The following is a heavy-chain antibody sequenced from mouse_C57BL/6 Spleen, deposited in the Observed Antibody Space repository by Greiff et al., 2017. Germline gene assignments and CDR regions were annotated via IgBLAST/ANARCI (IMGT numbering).Heavy chain of an antibody. J-gene: IGHJ4*01. Sequence: EVKLVESGGGLVKPGGSLKLSCAASGFTFSDYGMHWVRQAPEKGLAWVAYISSGSSTIYYADTVKGRFTISRDNAKNTLFLQMTSLRSEDTAMYYCARRWAYAMDYWGQGTSVTVSS. V-gene: IGHV5-17*01. CDR2: ISSGSSTI. D-gene: IGHD4-1*01. CDR3: ARRWAYAMDY. CDR1: GFTFSDYG.